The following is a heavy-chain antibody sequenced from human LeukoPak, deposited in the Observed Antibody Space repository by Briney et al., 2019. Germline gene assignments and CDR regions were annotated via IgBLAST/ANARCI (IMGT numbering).Heavy chain of an antibody. CDR3: ARAKRQILAYGMDV. CDR1: GYTFTSYD. CDR2: MNPNSGNT. Sequence: ASVKVSCEASGYTFTSYDINWVRHATGQGLEWMGWMNPNSGNTGYAQKFQGRDTMTRNTSISTAYMELSSLRSEDTAVYYCARAKRQILAYGMDVWGQGTTVTVSS. D-gene: IGHD3-3*01. J-gene: IGHJ6*02. V-gene: IGHV1-8*01.